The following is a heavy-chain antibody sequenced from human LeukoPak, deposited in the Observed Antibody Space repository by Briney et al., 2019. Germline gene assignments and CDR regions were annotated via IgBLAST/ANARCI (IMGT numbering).Heavy chain of an antibody. CDR3: ARGGINYYDSSGVFDY. J-gene: IGHJ4*02. CDR2: IIPIFGTA. Sequence: SVKVSCKASGGTFSSYAISWVRQAPGQGLEWMGRIIPIFGTANYAQKFQGRVTITTDESTSTAYMELSSLRTEDTAVYYCARGGINYYDSSGVFDYWGQGTLVTVSS. CDR1: GGTFSSYA. D-gene: IGHD3-22*01. V-gene: IGHV1-69*05.